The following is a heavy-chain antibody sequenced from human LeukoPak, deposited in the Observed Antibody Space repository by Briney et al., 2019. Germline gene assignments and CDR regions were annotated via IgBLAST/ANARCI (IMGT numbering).Heavy chain of an antibody. V-gene: IGHV1-69*13. J-gene: IGHJ3*02. CDR1: GGTFSSYA. D-gene: IGHD4-23*01. CDR3: ASLTGLNTRYGGNSEDAFDI. CDR2: IIPIFGTA. Sequence: VASVKVSCKASGGTFSSYAISWVRQAPGQGLEWMGGIIPIFGTANYAQKFQGRVTITADESTSTAYMELSSLRSEDTAVYYCASLTGLNTRYGGNSEDAFDIWGQGTMVTVSS.